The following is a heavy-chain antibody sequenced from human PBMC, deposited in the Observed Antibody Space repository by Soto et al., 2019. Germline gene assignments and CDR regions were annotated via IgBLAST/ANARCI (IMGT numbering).Heavy chain of an antibody. Sequence: SETLSLTCAVYGGSFSGYYWSWIRQPPGKGLEWIGEINHSGSTNYNPSLKSRVTISVDTSKNQFSLKLSSVTAADTAVYYCARVPSITMVRGVRYGMDVWGQGTKVTVSS. CDR2: INHSGST. CDR1: GGSFSGYY. CDR3: ARVPSITMVRGVRYGMDV. D-gene: IGHD3-10*01. V-gene: IGHV4-34*01. J-gene: IGHJ6*02.